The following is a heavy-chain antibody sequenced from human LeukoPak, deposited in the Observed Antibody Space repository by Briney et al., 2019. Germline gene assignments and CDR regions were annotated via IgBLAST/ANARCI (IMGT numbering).Heavy chain of an antibody. CDR2: ITWNSGRI. Sequence: GGSPRLSCAASGFTFDDYAMHWVRQAPGKGLEWVSGITWNSGRIAYADSVKGRFTISRDNSKNSLYLQMNSLRAEDTALYYCAKDVRGSTSWYGLDYWGQGTLVTVSS. CDR1: GFTFDDYA. CDR3: AKDVRGSTSWYGLDY. D-gene: IGHD6-13*01. V-gene: IGHV3-9*01. J-gene: IGHJ4*02.